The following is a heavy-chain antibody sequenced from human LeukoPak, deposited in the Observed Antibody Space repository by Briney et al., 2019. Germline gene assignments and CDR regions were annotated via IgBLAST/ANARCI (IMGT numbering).Heavy chain of an antibody. D-gene: IGHD2-15*01. Sequence: GGSLRLSCAASEFTFSSYSMNWVRQAPGKGLEWVSSISSSSSYIYYADSVKGRFTISRDNAKNSLYLQMNSLRAEDTAVYYCARVGCSGGSCYVYFQHWGQGTLVTVSS. J-gene: IGHJ1*01. CDR3: ARVGCSGGSCYVYFQH. CDR1: EFTFSSYS. CDR2: ISSSSSYI. V-gene: IGHV3-21*01.